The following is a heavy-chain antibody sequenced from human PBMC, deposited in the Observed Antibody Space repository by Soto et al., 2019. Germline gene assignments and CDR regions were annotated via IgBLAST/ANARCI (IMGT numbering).Heavy chain of an antibody. V-gene: IGHV3-30*18. Sequence: QVQLVESGGGVVQPGRSLRLSCAASGFSFSSFGLHWVRQAPGKGLEWVAFNSYDGSNKYYADSVKGRFTISRGSPEKILYLKMDSLRAEDTAVYYCAKALGELSPESYDYWGQVTLVTVSS. CDR3: AKALGELSPESYDY. D-gene: IGHD3-16*02. J-gene: IGHJ4*02. CDR2: NSYDGSNK. CDR1: GFSFSSFG.